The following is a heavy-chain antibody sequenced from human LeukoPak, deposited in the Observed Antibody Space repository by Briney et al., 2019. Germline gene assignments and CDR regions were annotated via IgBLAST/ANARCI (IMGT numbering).Heavy chain of an antibody. CDR3: ANLGYSD. CDR1: GFTFSSYG. J-gene: IGHJ4*02. V-gene: IGHV3-33*03. CDR2: IWYDGSNK. Sequence: PGRSLRLSCAASGFTFSSYGMHWVRQAPGKGLEWVAVIWYDGSNKYYADSVKGRFTISRDNAKKSLYLQMNSLRVEDTAVYYCANLGYSDGGQGTLVTVSS. D-gene: IGHD5-12*01.